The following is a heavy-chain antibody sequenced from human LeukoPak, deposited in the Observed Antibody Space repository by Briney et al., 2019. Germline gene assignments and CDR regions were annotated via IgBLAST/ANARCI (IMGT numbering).Heavy chain of an antibody. D-gene: IGHD2-15*01. Sequence: SETLSLTCAVYGGSFSGYYWSWIRQSPGKGLEWIGVINHSEATDYNPSFKSRVTISVDTSKNQFSLKLSSVTAADTAVYYCAREAQYCSGGSCYGGYFQHWGQGTLVTVSS. CDR1: GGSFSGYY. CDR2: INHSEAT. J-gene: IGHJ1*01. CDR3: AREAQYCSGGSCYGGYFQH. V-gene: IGHV4-34*01.